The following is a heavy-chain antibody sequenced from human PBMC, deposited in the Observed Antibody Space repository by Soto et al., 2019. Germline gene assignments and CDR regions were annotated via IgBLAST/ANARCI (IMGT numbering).Heavy chain of an antibody. CDR3: ARNPYSAPYIVVVATSIVLYAFDI. Sequence: QLQLQESGPGLVKPSETLSLTCTVSGGSISSSSYYWGWIRQPPGKGLEGTGSMYYTGSTCFNPSLRSPLTISVDTSKTQSSLKLSSMTASDTAVYYCARNPYSAPYIVVVATSIVLYAFDIWGQGAMVTVSS. J-gene: IGHJ3*02. D-gene: IGHD2-2*01. V-gene: IGHV4-39*01. CDR2: MYYTGST. CDR1: GGSISSSSYY.